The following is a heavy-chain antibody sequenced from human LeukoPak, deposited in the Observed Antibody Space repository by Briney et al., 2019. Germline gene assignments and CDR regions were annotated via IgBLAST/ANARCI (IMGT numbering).Heavy chain of an antibody. D-gene: IGHD6-19*01. CDR2: IFRSGST. J-gene: IGHJ4*02. CDR3: ARVSSSGWFFDF. CDR1: GYSISSGYY. Sequence: SETLSLTCVVSGYSISSGYYWGWLRQPPGKGLEWIGSIFRSGSTYFNPSLKSRVTISVDTSKNQFPLKLSSVTAADTAVYYSARVSSSGWFFDFWGQGTLVTVSS. V-gene: IGHV4-38-2*01.